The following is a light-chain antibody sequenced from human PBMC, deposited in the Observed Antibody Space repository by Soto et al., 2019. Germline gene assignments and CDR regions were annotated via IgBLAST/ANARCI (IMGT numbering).Light chain of an antibody. CDR1: QNIGDY. V-gene: IGKV1-33*01. CDR2: DAS. J-gene: IGKJ2*01. Sequence: DIQMTQSPSSLSASVGDRVTITCQASQNIGDYLNWYQQKPGEAPKLLIHDASILTIGVSSRFSGSRSGTEYTFSINSLQPQDTRTFYCPQYGDLPRTCGRGTKLEI. CDR3: PQYGDLPRT.